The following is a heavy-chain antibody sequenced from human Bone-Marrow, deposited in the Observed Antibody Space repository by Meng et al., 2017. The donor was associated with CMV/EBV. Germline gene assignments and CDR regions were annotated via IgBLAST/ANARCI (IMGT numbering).Heavy chain of an antibody. V-gene: IGHV2-26*01. Sequence: SGPTLVKPTETLTLTCTVSGFSLSNARMGVSRIRQPPGKALEWLAHIFSNDEKSYSTSLKSRLTISKDTSKSQVVLTMTNMDPVDTATYYCALQLPWYNWFDPWGQGTRVTVAS. CDR2: IFSNDEK. J-gene: IGHJ5*02. D-gene: IGHD2-2*01. CDR3: ALQLPWYNWFDP. CDR1: GFSLSNARMG.